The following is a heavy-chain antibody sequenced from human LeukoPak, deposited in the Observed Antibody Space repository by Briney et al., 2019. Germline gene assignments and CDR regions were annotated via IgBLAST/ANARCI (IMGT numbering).Heavy chain of an antibody. CDR2: ISSSGTII. CDR3: ARGNQGDYVEDFDY. Sequence: GGSLRLSCTASGFTFSRYSMNWVRQAPGKGLEWVSYISSSGTIIFYGDSVKGRFTISRDNAKNSLYLQMNSLRAEDTAVYYCARGNQGDYVEDFDYWGQGTPVTVSS. J-gene: IGHJ4*02. CDR1: GFTFSRYS. D-gene: IGHD4-17*01. V-gene: IGHV3-48*04.